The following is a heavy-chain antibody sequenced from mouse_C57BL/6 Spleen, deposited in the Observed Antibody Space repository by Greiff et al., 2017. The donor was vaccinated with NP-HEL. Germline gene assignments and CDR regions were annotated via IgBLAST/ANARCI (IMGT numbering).Heavy chain of an antibody. V-gene: IGHV5-6*01. CDR3: ARHCKGYYFDY. Sequence: EVKLVESGGDLVKPGGSLKLSCAASGFTFSSYGMSWVRQTPDKRLEWVATISSGGSYTYYPDSVKGRFTISRDNAKNTLYLQMSSLKSEDTAMYYCARHCKGYYFDYWGQGTTLTVSS. J-gene: IGHJ2*01. D-gene: IGHD1-3*01. CDR2: ISSGGSYT. CDR1: GFTFSSYG.